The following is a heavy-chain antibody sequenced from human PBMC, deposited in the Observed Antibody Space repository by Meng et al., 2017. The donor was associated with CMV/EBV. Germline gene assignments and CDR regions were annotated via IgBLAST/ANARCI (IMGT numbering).Heavy chain of an antibody. CDR1: GGSFSGYY. J-gene: IGHJ3*02. CDR3: ARDGYYDSSGYYWDDAFDI. Sequence: SETLSLTCAVYGGSFSGYYWSWIRQPPGKGLEWIGEINHSGSTNYNPSLKSRVTISVDTSKNQFSLKLSSVTAADTAVYYCARDGYYDSSGYYWDDAFDIWGQGTMVTVSS. V-gene: IGHV4-34*01. CDR2: INHSGST. D-gene: IGHD3-22*01.